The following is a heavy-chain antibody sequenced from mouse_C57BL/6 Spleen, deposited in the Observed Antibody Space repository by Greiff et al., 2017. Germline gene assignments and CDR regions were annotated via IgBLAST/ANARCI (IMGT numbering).Heavy chain of an antibody. J-gene: IGHJ3*01. CDR3: AKGLDGWFAY. Sequence: VQLQQPGAELVRPGSSVKLSCKASGYTFTSYWMHWVKQRPIQGLEWIGNIDPSDSETPYNQKFKDKATLTVDKSSSTAYMQLSSLTSEDSAVYYCAKGLDGWFAYWGQGTLVTVSA. CDR2: IDPSDSET. D-gene: IGHD3-3*01. CDR1: GYTFTSYW. V-gene: IGHV1-52*01.